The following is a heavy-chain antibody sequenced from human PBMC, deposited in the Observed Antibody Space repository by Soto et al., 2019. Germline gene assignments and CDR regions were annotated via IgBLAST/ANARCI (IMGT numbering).Heavy chain of an antibody. CDR1: GGSISSGSYY. Sequence: QVQLQESGPGLVKPSQTLSLTCTVSGGSISSGSYYWSWIRQHPGKGLEWIGYIYYSERTYYNPSLKSRVTIPVDTSKNQFALKLSSVPAAATAVYYWARDQAIGGSYYWGQGPLVTVSS. D-gene: IGHD1-26*01. V-gene: IGHV4-31*03. J-gene: IGHJ4*02. CDR2: IYYSERT. CDR3: ARDQAIGGSYY.